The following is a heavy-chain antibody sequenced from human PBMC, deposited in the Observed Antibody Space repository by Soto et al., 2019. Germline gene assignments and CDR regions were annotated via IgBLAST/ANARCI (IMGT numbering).Heavy chain of an antibody. CDR1: GGSITGYY. D-gene: IGHD2-2*01. J-gene: IGHJ4*02. Sequence: SETLSLTCTVSGGSITGYYWSWIRRPPGKGLEWIGYVFYGGSTNSDSSLKSRVSISLDTSKNQFSLKLTSVTAADTAMYYCARGFHDAMFDFWGQGTLVTVS. CDR2: VFYGGST. V-gene: IGHV4-59*01. CDR3: ARGFHDAMFDF.